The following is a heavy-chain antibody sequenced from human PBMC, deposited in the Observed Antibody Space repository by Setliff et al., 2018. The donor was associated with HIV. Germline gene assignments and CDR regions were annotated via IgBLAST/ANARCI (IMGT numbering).Heavy chain of an antibody. J-gene: IGHJ4*02. CDR3: ATGHYASDSYYAIDH. Sequence: GASVKVSCKTSGYTFTDYFLHWVRQVPGIGLQWMGVINPSGGLTDYPQKFRGRVTMTRDTSTNTVYMQLSSLTSEDTAVYYCATGHYASDSYYAIDHWGQGTLVTVSS. V-gene: IGHV1-46*01. CDR1: GYTFTDYF. CDR2: INPSGGLT. D-gene: IGHD3-10*01.